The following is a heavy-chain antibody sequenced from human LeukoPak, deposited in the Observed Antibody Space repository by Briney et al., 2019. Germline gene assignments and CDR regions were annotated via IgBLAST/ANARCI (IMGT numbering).Heavy chain of an antibody. Sequence: ASVKVSCKASGYIFTGYYMHWLRQAPGQGLEWMGWIDPESGDTYYAQKFQGRVSMTRDTYVKTAYMELSRLRSDDTAVYYCARERQLELLPWGQGTLVTVSS. J-gene: IGHJ5*02. CDR3: ARERQLELLP. CDR1: GYIFTGYY. CDR2: IDPESGDT. D-gene: IGHD1-7*01. V-gene: IGHV1-2*02.